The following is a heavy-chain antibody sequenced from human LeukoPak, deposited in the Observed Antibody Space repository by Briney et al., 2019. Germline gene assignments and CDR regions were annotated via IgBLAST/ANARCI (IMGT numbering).Heavy chain of an antibody. J-gene: IGHJ3*02. V-gene: IGHV4-34*01. CDR1: GGSFSGYY. CDR3: ARVSSGWSDAFDI. Sequence: SETLSLTCAVYGGSFSGYYWSWIRQPPGKGLEWIGEINHSGSTNYNPSLKSRGTISVDTSKNQFSLKLSSVTAADTAVYYCARVSSGWSDAFDIWGQGTMVTVSS. D-gene: IGHD6-19*01. CDR2: INHSGST.